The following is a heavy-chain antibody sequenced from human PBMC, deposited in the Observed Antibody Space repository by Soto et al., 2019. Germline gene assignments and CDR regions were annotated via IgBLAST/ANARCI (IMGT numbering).Heavy chain of an antibody. CDR2: IYYSGST. Sequence: SETLSLTCTVSGGSISSYYWSWIRQPPGKGLEWIGYIYYSGSTNYNPSLKSRVTISVDTSKNQFSLKLSSVTAADTAVFYCARDFFPTTDGYYYYGMDVWGQGTTVTVSS. D-gene: IGHD4-4*01. J-gene: IGHJ6*02. V-gene: IGHV4-59*01. CDR1: GGSISSYY. CDR3: ARDFFPTTDGYYYYGMDV.